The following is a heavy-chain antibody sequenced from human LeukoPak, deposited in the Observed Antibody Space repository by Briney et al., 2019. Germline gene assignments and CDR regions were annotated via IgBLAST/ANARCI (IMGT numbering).Heavy chain of an antibody. D-gene: IGHD4-11*01. J-gene: IGHJ5*02. Sequence: GGSLRLSCAASGFTFSTFAMLWVRQPRGKGLEWVSSIFPSGGEIHYADSVRGRFTISRDNSKSTLSLQMISLRAEDTAIYYCATYRQVMLPFEAWGQGTLVTVSS. V-gene: IGHV3-23*01. CDR2: IFPSGGEI. CDR3: ATYRQVMLPFEA. CDR1: GFTFSTFA.